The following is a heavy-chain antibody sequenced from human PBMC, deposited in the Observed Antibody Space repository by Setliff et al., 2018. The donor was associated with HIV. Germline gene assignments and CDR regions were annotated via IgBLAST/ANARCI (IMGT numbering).Heavy chain of an antibody. CDR2: FDPQDGKT. J-gene: IGHJ4*02. D-gene: IGHD3-10*01. Sequence: ASVKVSCKISGYTLTEVSMHWVRQAPGKGLEWMGYFDPQDGKTIYAQKFQGRVTMTEDTSTYTAYMELSGLRSEDTAVYYCATDRTQTGISLVRGRLTDPARYPLDYWGPGTLVTVSS. CDR1: GYTLTEVS. V-gene: IGHV1-24*01. CDR3: ATDRTQTGISLVRGRLTDPARYPLDY.